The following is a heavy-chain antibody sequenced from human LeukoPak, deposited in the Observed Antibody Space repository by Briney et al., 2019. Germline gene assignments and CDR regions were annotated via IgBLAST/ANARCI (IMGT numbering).Heavy chain of an antibody. CDR2: ISSNGGST. D-gene: IGHD5-18*01. CDR3: ARGTPRYGYSYGFFYD. J-gene: IGHJ4*02. V-gene: IGHV3-64*01. Sequence: GGSLRLSCAASGFTFSSYAMHWVRQAPGKGLEYVSAISSNGGSTYYANSVKGRFTISRDNSKKTLYLQMGRLRVEDMAVYYCARGTPRYGYSYGFFYDWGQGTLVTVSS. CDR1: GFTFSSYA.